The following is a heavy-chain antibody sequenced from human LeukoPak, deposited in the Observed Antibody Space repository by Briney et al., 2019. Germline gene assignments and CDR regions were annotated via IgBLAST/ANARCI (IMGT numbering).Heavy chain of an antibody. CDR3: ARGGRFQDY. CDR1: GGSISSYY. J-gene: IGHJ4*02. D-gene: IGHD1-26*01. V-gene: IGHV4-34*01. Sequence: PSETLSLTCTVSGGSISSYYWSWIRQPPGEGLEWIGEINHSGSTNYNPSLKSRVTISVDTSKNQFSLKLSSVTAADTAVYYCARGGRFQDYWGQGTLVTVSS. CDR2: INHSGST.